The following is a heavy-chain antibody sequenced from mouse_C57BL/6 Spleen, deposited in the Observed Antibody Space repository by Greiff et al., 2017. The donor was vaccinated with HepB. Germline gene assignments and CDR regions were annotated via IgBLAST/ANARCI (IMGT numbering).Heavy chain of an antibody. CDR2: IYPISGGT. Sequence: QVPLQQPGAELVKPGASVTLSCKASGYTFTSYCMPCVKQMPGRGLEWIGRIYPISGGTKYNEKFKSKATLTVDKPSSTAYMQLSSLTSEDSAVYYCARYDYDVGFAYWGQGTLVTVSA. CDR1: GYTFTSYC. D-gene: IGHD2-4*01. CDR3: ARYDYDVGFAY. J-gene: IGHJ3*01. V-gene: IGHV1-72*01.